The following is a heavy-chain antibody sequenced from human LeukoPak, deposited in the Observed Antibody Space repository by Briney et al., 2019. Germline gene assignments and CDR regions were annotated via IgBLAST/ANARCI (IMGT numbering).Heavy chain of an antibody. CDR2: ISYDGSNK. J-gene: IGHJ4*02. CDR1: GFTFSSYA. V-gene: IGHV3-30*04. D-gene: IGHD3-22*01. Sequence: WGSLRLSRAASGFTFSSYAMHWVRQAPGKGLEWVAVISYDGSNKYYADSVKGRFTISRDNSKNTLYLQMNSLRAEDTAVYYCARDTYYDSSGYTEYYFDYWGQGTLVTVSS. CDR3: ARDTYYDSSGYTEYYFDY.